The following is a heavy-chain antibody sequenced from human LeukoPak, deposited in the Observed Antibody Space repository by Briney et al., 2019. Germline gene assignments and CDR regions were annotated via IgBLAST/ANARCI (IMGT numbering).Heavy chain of an antibody. CDR2: IYYSGST. CDR3: ARFSGSQSGYGRLVVDY. D-gene: IGHD5-12*01. J-gene: IGHJ4*02. CDR1: GGSISSYY. V-gene: IGHV4-59*08. Sequence: PSETLSLTCTVSGGSISSYYWSWIRQPPGKGLEWIGYIYYSGSTNYNPSLESRVTISVDTSKNQFSLKLISVTAADTAVYYCARFSGSQSGYGRLVVDYWGQGTLVTVSS.